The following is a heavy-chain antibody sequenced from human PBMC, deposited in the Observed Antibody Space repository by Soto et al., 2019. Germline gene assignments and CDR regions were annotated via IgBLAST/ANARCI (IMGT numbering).Heavy chain of an antibody. Sequence: QVQLVESGGGVVQPGRSLRLSCSVSGFTFSSYGMHWVRQAPGKGLEWVAAISYDGSNKFYVDSVKGRFTISRDNSKNTVYLQMNRLRTEDTAVYHCGKYTYYHDSSGYYVFDYWGQGTLVTVSS. V-gene: IGHV3-30*18. CDR2: ISYDGSNK. J-gene: IGHJ4*02. D-gene: IGHD3-22*01. CDR3: GKYTYYHDSSGYYVFDY. CDR1: GFTFSSYG.